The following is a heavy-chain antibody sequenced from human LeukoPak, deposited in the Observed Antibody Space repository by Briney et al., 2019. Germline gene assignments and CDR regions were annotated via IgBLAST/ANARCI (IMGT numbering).Heavy chain of an antibody. CDR3: AREASSGWYMGVYFDY. V-gene: IGHV4-39*07. J-gene: IGHJ4*02. D-gene: IGHD6-19*01. CDR2: IYYSGST. Sequence: SETLSLTCTVSGGSISSSSYYWGWIRQPPGKGLEWIGSIYYSGSTNYNPSLKSRVTISVDTSKNQFSLKLSSVTAADTAVYYCAREASSGWYMGVYFDYWGQGTLVTVSS. CDR1: GGSISSSSYY.